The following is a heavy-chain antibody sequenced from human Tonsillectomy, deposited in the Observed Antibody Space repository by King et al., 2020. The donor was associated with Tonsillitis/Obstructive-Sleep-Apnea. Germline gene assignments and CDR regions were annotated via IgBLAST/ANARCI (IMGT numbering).Heavy chain of an antibody. J-gene: IGHJ4*01. D-gene: IGHD5-12*01. CDR1: GYSFTTYW. Sequence: VQLVESGAEVRKPGESLKISCRASGYSFTTYWIGWVRQKPGRGPEYMGIIYPGDSDTRYSPSFQGQVNMSVDRSISTAYLHWSGLQASDSGMYFCARLFSGVTYERYFDSWGQGILVTV. CDR2: IYPGDSDT. V-gene: IGHV5-51*03. CDR3: ARLFSGVTYERYFDS.